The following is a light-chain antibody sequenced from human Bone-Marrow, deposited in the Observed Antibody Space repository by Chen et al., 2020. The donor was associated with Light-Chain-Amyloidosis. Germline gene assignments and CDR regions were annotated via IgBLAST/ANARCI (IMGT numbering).Light chain of an antibody. CDR3: QSADSSGTYEVI. Sequence: SHELTQPPSASVSPGQTARITCSGDDLPTKYAYWYQQKPGQAPVLVIHRDTERPSGISERFSGSSSGTTATLTISGVQAEDEADYHCQSADSSGTYEVIFGGGTKLTVL. J-gene: IGLJ2*01. CDR2: RDT. V-gene: IGLV3-25*03. CDR1: DLPTKY.